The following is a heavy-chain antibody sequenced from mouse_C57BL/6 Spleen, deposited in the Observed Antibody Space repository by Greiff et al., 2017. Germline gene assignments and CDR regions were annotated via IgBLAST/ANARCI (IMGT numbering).Heavy chain of an antibody. Sequence: VQLQQSGPELVKPGASVKISCKASGYSFTGYYMNWVKQSPEKSLEWIGAINPSTGGTTYNQKFKAKATLTVDKSSSTAYMQLKSLTSEDSAVDYCAGFLLDYAMDYWGQGTSVTVSS. CDR2: INPSTGGT. J-gene: IGHJ4*01. V-gene: IGHV1-42*01. CDR1: GYSFTGYY. CDR3: AGFLLDYAMDY. D-gene: IGHD2-1*01.